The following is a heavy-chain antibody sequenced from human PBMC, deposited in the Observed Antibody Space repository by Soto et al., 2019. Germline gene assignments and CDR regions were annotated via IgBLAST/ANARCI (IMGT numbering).Heavy chain of an antibody. J-gene: IGHJ4*02. CDR2: IYTSGST. Sequence: SETLSLTCTVSGGSISSYYWSWIRQPAGKGLEWIGRIYTSGSTNYNPSLKSRVTMSVDTSKNQFSLKLSSVTAADTAMYYCARAPSLYSSGYPYYFDYWGQGTPVTVS. CDR3: ARAPSLYSSGYPYYFDY. V-gene: IGHV4-4*07. D-gene: IGHD3-22*01. CDR1: GGSISSYY.